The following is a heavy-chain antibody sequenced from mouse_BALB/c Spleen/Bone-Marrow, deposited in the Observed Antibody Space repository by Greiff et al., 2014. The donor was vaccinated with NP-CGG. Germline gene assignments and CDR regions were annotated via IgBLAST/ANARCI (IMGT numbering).Heavy chain of an antibody. CDR1: GYTFTDYT. CDR2: INPNNGDT. Sequence: EVQLQQSGPELVMPGASVKISCKTSGYTFTDYTIYWVKQSHGKSLEWIGRINPNNGDTNYNQKFKDKATLTLDKSSSTAYMELRSQASEDSEAYCCARCLWDYWGQGTTLTVSS. J-gene: IGHJ2*01. D-gene: IGHD4-1*01. CDR3: ARCLWDY. V-gene: IGHV1-18*01.